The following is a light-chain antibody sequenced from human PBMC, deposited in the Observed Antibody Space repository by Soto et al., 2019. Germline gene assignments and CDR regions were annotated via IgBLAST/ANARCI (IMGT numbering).Light chain of an antibody. Sequence: DIQMTQSPSSLSASVGDRVTITCRASQGISSYLAWYQQKPGKAPKLLIYAASTLQSGVPSRFSGSGSGTEFTLTISSLQPEDFATYYCQQLNSYPWGAWTFGQGTKVDNK. CDR3: QQLNSYPWGAWT. CDR1: QGISSY. V-gene: IGKV1-9*01. J-gene: IGKJ1*01. CDR2: AAS.